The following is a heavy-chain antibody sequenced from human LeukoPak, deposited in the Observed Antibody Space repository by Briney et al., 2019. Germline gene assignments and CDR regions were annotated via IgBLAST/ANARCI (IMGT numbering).Heavy chain of an antibody. D-gene: IGHD2-15*01. V-gene: IGHV3-30*04. J-gene: IGHJ4*02. CDR3: ARDARYCSGGSCYTFDY. CDR1: GFTFSSYA. Sequence: GGSLILSCAASGFTFSSYAMHWFRQAPAKGLEWVAVISYDGSNKYYADSVKGRFTISRDNSKNTLYLHMNSLRAEDTAVYYCARDARYCSGGSCYTFDYWGQGTLVTVSS. CDR2: ISYDGSNK.